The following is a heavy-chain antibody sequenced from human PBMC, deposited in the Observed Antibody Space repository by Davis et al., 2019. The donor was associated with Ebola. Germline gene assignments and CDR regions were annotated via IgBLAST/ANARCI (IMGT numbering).Heavy chain of an antibody. V-gene: IGHV3-33*01. Sequence: PGGSLRLSCAASGSTFSSYGMHWVRQAPGKGLEWVAVIWYDGSNKYYADSVKGRFTISRDNSKNTLYLQMNSLRAEDTAVYYCARLPVMTTVTLDYYYGMDVWGQGTTVTVSS. D-gene: IGHD4-11*01. CDR1: GSTFSSYG. J-gene: IGHJ6*02. CDR3: ARLPVMTTVTLDYYYGMDV. CDR2: IWYDGSNK.